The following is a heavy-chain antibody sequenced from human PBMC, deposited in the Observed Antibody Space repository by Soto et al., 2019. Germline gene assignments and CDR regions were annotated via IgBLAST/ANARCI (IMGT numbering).Heavy chain of an antibody. V-gene: IGHV3-53*01. Sequence: EVQLVESGGGLIQPGGSLRLSCAASGFTVSSNYMSWVRQAPGKGLEWVSVIYSGGSTYYADSVKGRFTISRDNYKNTLYLQMNSLRAEDTAVYYCARGDVVVAARGVWYFDCWGQGTLVTVSS. D-gene: IGHD2-15*01. CDR1: GFTVSSNY. CDR2: IYSGGST. J-gene: IGHJ4*02. CDR3: ARGDVVVAARGVWYFDC.